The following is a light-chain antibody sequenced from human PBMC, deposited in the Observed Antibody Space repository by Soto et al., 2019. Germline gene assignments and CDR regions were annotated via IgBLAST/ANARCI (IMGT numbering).Light chain of an antibody. J-gene: IGKJ4*01. V-gene: IGKV3-20*01. CDR3: QQYSRSPALT. CDR1: QTVSSNY. Sequence: EIVLTQSPGTLSLSPGERATLSCRASQTVSSNYLAWYQQKPGQAPRLLIYGASSRATGIPDRFSGSGSGTDFTLTISRLEPEDFAVYYCQQYSRSPALTFGGGTKVDIK. CDR2: GAS.